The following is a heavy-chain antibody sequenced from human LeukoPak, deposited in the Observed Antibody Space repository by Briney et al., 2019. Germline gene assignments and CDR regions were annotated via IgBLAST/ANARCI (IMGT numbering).Heavy chain of an antibody. J-gene: IGHJ4*02. CDR3: ATDGPNYNIDH. D-gene: IGHD3-9*01. V-gene: IGHV3-33*08. CDR2: IWYDGSNK. CDR1: GFTFSSYG. Sequence: GGSLRLSCAASGFTFSSYGMHWVRQAPGKGLEWVAVIWYDGSNKYYADSVKGRFTISRDNSKNTMYLQMDSLRAEDTAVYYCATDGPNYNIDHWGQGILVTVSS.